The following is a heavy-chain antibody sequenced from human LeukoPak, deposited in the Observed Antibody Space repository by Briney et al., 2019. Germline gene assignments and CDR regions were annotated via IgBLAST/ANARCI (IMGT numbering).Heavy chain of an antibody. J-gene: IGHJ4*02. CDR3: ARAGYDSSGYCFDY. CDR1: GYSIISGYY. CDR2: IYYSGST. D-gene: IGHD3-22*01. V-gene: IGHV4-38-2*02. Sequence: PSETLSLTCTVSGYSIISGYYWGWIRQPPGKGLEWIGSIYYSGSTYYNPSLKSRVTISVDTSKNQFSLKLSSVTAADTAVYYCARAGYDSSGYCFDYWGQGTLVTVSS.